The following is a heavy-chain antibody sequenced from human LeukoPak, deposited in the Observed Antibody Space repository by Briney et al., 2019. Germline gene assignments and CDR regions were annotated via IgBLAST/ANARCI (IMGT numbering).Heavy chain of an antibody. D-gene: IGHD1-26*01. J-gene: IGHJ4*02. CDR1: GGSFSNYY. CDR2: VHYSGST. V-gene: IGHV4-59*01. Sequence: PSETLSLTCTVSGGSFSNYYWSWVRHFPGKGLEWIGCVHYSGSTKYNPSLKSRVTISIDTSKNQFSLKVTSVTAADTAVYFCARGINVGATSFWGQGTLVTVSS. CDR3: ARGINVGATSF.